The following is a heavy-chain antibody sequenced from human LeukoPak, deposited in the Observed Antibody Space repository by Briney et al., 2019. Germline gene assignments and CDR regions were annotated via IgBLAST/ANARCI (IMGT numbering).Heavy chain of an antibody. Sequence: ASVKVSCKASGYTFTNYGISWVRQAPGQGLEWMGWITTYNGNTNYVQKLQGRVTMTTDTSTSTAYMELRSLRSEDTAVYYCATDSSGYYAFDIWGQGTMVTVSS. CDR1: GYTFTNYG. V-gene: IGHV1-18*01. CDR2: ITTYNGNT. CDR3: ATDSSGYYAFDI. J-gene: IGHJ3*02. D-gene: IGHD3-22*01.